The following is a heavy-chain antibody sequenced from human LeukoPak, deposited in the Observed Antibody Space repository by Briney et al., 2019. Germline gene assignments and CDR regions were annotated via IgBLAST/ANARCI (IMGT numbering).Heavy chain of an antibody. D-gene: IGHD3-22*01. Sequence: PSETLSLTCTVSGGSISSYYWSWIRQPPGKGLEWIGYFYYSGNTDYNPSLKSRVTMSVDTSRNQFSLKLSSVTAADTAVYYCGRQYYYDSSGSLNWFDSWGQGTLVTVSS. V-gene: IGHV4-59*01. CDR1: GGSISSYY. CDR3: GRQYYYDSSGSLNWFDS. J-gene: IGHJ5*01. CDR2: FYYSGNT.